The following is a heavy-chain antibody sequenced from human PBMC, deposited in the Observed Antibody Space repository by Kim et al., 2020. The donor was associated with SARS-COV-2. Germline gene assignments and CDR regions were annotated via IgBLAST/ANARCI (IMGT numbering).Heavy chain of an antibody. CDR1: GGTFSSYA. Sequence: SVKVSCKASGGTFSSYAISWVRQAPGQGLECMGGIIPIFGTANYAQKFQGRVTITADESTSTAYMDLSSLRSEDTAVYYCAFRGDSGYDRLTNPYYYYGMDVWGQGTTVTVSS. CDR3: AFRGDSGYDRLTNPYYYYGMDV. J-gene: IGHJ6*02. CDR2: IIPIFGTA. V-gene: IGHV1-69*13. D-gene: IGHD5-12*01.